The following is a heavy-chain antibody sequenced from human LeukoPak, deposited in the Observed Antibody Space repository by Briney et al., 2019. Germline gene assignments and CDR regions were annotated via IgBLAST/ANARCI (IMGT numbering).Heavy chain of an antibody. CDR2: ISWNSGSI. Sequence: GGSLRLSCAASGFTFNDYGMSWVRQAPGKGLEWVSGISWNSGSIGYADSVKGRFTISRDNAKNSLYLQMNSLRAEDMALYYCAKSPVAGTGVPASFDYWGQGTLVTVSS. D-gene: IGHD6-19*01. J-gene: IGHJ4*02. CDR1: GFTFNDYG. CDR3: AKSPVAGTGVPASFDY. V-gene: IGHV3-9*03.